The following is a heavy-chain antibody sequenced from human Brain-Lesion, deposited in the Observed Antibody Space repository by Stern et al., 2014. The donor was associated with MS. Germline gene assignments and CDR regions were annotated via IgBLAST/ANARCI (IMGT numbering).Heavy chain of an antibody. CDR2: INPNTGGT. J-gene: IGHJ6*02. D-gene: IGHD3-3*01. Sequence: VQLVESGAEVKKPGASVKVSCKTSGYIFTGYYIHWVRQAPGQGLAWMAWINPNTGGTKYAQKFQGRVTRSRDTSISTAYVELSSLTSDDTAVYYCARDQRGITIFGVVTDYYYLGMDVWGQGTTVTVSS. CDR3: ARDQRGITIFGVVTDYYYLGMDV. CDR1: GYIFTGYY. V-gene: IGHV1-2*02.